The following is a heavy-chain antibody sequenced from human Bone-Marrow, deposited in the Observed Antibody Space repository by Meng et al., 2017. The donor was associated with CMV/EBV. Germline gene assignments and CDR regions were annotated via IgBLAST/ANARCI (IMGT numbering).Heavy chain of an antibody. D-gene: IGHD1-26*01. CDR1: GFTFSSYG. CDR3: GIVGAPDLLHAFAV. Sequence: GESLKISCAASGFTFSSYGMHWVRQAPGKGLEWVAFIRYDGSYKSYADSVKGRFTISRDNSKNTLYLQMISLRAEYTAVYYCGIVGAPDLLHAFAVWGQGTMVTVSS. CDR2: IRYDGSYK. J-gene: IGHJ3*01. V-gene: IGHV3-30*02.